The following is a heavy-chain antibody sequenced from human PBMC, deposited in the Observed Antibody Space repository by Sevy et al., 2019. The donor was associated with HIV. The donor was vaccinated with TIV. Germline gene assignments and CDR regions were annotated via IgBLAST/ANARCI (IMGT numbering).Heavy chain of an antibody. CDR3: AKSTGVVVPAAYYYGMDV. J-gene: IGHJ6*02. D-gene: IGHD2-2*01. CDR2: ISGSGGST. CDR1: GFTFSSYA. V-gene: IGHV3-23*01. Sequence: LSLTCAASGFTFSSYAMSWVRQAPGKGLEWVSAISGSGGSTYYADSVKGRFTISRDNSKNTLYLQMNSLRAEDTAVYYCAKSTGVVVPAAYYYGMDVWGQGTTVTVSS.